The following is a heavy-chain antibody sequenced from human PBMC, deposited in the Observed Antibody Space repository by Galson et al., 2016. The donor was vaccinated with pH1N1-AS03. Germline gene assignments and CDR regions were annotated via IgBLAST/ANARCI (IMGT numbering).Heavy chain of an antibody. CDR3: ATPGGVGYIEN. Sequence: SVKVSCKASGGTFGTSAISWVRQAPGQGPEWMGRLTPMLNVTSYAQKFQGRVTITADTSTSTVYMELSSLRSDDTAVYYCATPGGVGYIENWGRGTLVTVSS. J-gene: IGHJ4*02. CDR1: GGTFGTSA. V-gene: IGHV1-69*04. CDR2: LTPMLNVT. D-gene: IGHD3-16*01.